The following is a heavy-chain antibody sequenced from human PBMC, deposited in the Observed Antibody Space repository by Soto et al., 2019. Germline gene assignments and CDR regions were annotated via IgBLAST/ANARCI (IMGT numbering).Heavy chain of an antibody. V-gene: IGHV3-20*04. Sequence: EVQLVESGGGVVRPGGSLRLSCAASGFTFNDYGMTWVRQAPGKGLEWVSGINWNGGSTGYADSVKGRFTISRDNAKKSLHLQVSSLRAEDTAWYYCARGSGTFDYWGQGTPVTVSS. CDR2: INWNGGST. CDR3: ARGSGTFDY. CDR1: GFTFNDYG. J-gene: IGHJ4*02. D-gene: IGHD3-10*01.